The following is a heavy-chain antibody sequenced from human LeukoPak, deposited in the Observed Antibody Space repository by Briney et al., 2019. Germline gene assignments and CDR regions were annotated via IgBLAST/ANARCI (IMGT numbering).Heavy chain of an antibody. CDR2: IRSKDNKYAT. CDR1: GFSFSGSA. V-gene: IGHV3-73*01. Sequence: PGGSLRLSCAVSGFSFSGSAIRWVRQASGKGLEWVARIRSKDNKYATAYGESVKGRFTISRDDSKSTAYLQMNSLKVEDTAIYYCTAGSPCRGDCYRYLDYWGQGSLVTVSS. D-gene: IGHD2-21*02. J-gene: IGHJ4*02. CDR3: TAGSPCRGDCYRYLDY.